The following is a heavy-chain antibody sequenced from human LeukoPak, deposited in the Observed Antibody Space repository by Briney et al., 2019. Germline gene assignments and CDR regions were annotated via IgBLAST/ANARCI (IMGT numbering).Heavy chain of an antibody. D-gene: IGHD1-26*01. V-gene: IGHV3-15*01. CDR1: GITFSDTW. Sequence: PRGSLRLSCAASGITFSDTWMSWVRRAPGKGLEWVARIQSIVNGGTTDYAAPVTGRFTISRDDSKNTLYLQMNSLKTEDTAVYYCSSRVGGYWGQGTLVTVSS. J-gene: IGHJ4*02. CDR3: SSRVGGY. CDR2: IQSIVNGGTT.